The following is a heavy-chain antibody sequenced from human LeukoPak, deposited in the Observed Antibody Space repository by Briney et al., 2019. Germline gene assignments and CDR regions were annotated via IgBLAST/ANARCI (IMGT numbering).Heavy chain of an antibody. CDR3: ASFFRTDSDY. CDR1: GFTFSSYA. CDR2: ISYDGSNK. V-gene: IGHV3-30-3*01. Sequence: PGGSLRLSCAASGFTFSSYAMHWVRQAPGKGLEWVAVISYDGSNKYYADSVKGRFTISRDNSKNTLYLQMNSLRAEDTAVYYCASFFRTDSDYWGQGTLVTVSS. J-gene: IGHJ4*02. D-gene: IGHD3/OR15-3a*01.